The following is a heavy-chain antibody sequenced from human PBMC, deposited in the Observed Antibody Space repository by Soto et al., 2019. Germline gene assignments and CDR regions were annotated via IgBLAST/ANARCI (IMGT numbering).Heavy chain of an antibody. Sequence: SVKVSCKASGGTFSSYAISWVRQAPGQGLEWMGGIIPIFGTANYAQKFQGRVTITADESTSTAYMELSSLRSEDTAVYYCARDLVHSSSWYSPYYYYYGMDVWGQGTTVTVSS. CDR1: GGTFSSYA. J-gene: IGHJ6*02. D-gene: IGHD6-13*01. CDR2: IIPIFGTA. V-gene: IGHV1-69*13. CDR3: ARDLVHSSSWYSPYYYYYGMDV.